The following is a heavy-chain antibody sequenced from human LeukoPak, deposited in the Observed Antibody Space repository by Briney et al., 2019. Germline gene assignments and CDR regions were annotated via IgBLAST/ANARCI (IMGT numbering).Heavy chain of an antibody. Sequence: ASVKVSCKASGGTFSSYAISWVRQAPGQGLEWMGRIIPILGIANYAQKFQGRVTITADKSTSTAYMELSSLRSEDTAVYYCAREDDYGGRPTFDYWGQGTLVTVSS. CDR2: IIPILGIA. J-gene: IGHJ4*02. D-gene: IGHD4-23*01. V-gene: IGHV1-69*04. CDR1: GGTFSSYA. CDR3: AREDDYGGRPTFDY.